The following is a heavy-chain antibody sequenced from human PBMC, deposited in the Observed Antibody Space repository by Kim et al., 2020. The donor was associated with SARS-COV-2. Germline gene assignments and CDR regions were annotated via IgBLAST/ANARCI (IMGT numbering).Heavy chain of an antibody. CDR3: ARGANTLSAFDL. J-gene: IGHJ3*01. Sequence: KYAERFQGRVTMTRETSISTVYMELSRLKSDDTAVYYCARGANTLSAFDLWGQGTMVTVSS. V-gene: IGHV1-2*02.